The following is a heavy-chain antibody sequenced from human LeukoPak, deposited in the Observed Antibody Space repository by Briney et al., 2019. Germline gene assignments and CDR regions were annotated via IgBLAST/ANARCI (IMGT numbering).Heavy chain of an antibody. CDR2: IKEGGSEK. V-gene: IGHV3-7*01. D-gene: IGHD3-22*01. J-gene: IGHJ3*02. CDR1: GFTFSSYW. Sequence: GSLRLSCAASGFTFSSYWMSWVRQAPGKGLEWVANIKEGGSEKYYVESVKGRFTISRDNAKNSLFLQMNSLRAEDTAVYYCARDDSSGYFPSAFDIWGQGTMVTVSS. CDR3: ARDDSSGYFPSAFDI.